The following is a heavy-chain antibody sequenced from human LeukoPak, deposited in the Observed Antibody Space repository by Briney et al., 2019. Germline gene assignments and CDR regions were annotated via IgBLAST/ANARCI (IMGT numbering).Heavy chain of an antibody. D-gene: IGHD4-23*01. CDR3: ARTNNGVNPIYYYYFDV. V-gene: IGHV4-59*01. CDR1: GGSISSYY. J-gene: IGHJ6*03. CDR2: IYYSGST. Sequence: PSETLSLTCTVSGGSISSYYWSWIRQPPGKGLEWIGYIYYSGSTNYNPSLKSRVTMSVVTSKNQFSLKLSSVTAADTAVYYCARTNNGVNPIYYYYFDVWGKGTTVTVSS.